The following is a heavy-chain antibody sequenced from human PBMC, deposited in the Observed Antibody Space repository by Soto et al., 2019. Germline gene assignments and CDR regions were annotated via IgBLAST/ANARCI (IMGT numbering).Heavy chain of an antibody. CDR2: IIPIFGTA. CDR3: ASVWGSIAPYNWFDP. J-gene: IGHJ5*02. Sequence: GASVKVSCKASGGTFSSYAIRWVRQAPGQGLEWMGGIIPIFGTANYAQKFQGRVTITADKSTSTAYMELSSLRSEDTAVYYCASVWGSIAPYNWFDPWDQGTLVTVYS. CDR1: GGTFSSYA. D-gene: IGHD3-16*01. V-gene: IGHV1-69*06.